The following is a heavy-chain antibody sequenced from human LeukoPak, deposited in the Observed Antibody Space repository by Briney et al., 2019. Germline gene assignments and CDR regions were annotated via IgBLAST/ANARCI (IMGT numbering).Heavy chain of an antibody. J-gene: IGHJ5*02. CDR2: IYTSGST. CDR1: GGSISSYY. CDR3: ARDSGTTGEVKFDP. V-gene: IGHV4-4*07. Sequence: SETLSLTCTVSGGSISSYYWSWIRQPAGKGLEWIGRIYTSGSTDYNPSLKSRVTMSVDTPKNQFPLKLSSVTAADTAVYYCARDSGTTGEVKFDPWGQGTLVTVSS. D-gene: IGHD3-10*01.